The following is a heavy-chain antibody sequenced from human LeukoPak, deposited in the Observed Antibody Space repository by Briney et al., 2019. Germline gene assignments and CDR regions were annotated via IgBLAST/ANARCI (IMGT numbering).Heavy chain of an antibody. D-gene: IGHD3-9*01. CDR1: AASISTTSYD. CDR2: ISYGGST. CDR3: ARHPNYDILTGHHRNINWFDP. J-gene: IGHJ5*02. Sequence: PSETLSLTCTVAAASISTTSYDWGWIRQPPGKGLDWIGSISYGGSTSYNPSLKSRLTISNPSLKSRLTISVDTSKNQFSLKLSSVTAADTALYYCARHPNYDILTGHHRNINWFDPWGQGTLVTVSS. V-gene: IGHV4-39*01.